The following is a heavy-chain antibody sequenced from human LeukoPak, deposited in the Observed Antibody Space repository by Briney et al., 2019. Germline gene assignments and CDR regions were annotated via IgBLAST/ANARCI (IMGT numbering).Heavy chain of an antibody. D-gene: IGHD1-26*01. CDR3: AREWALPGAYYMDV. V-gene: IGHV3-74*01. CDR1: GFTFRTYW. CDR2: ISSDGSST. Sequence: GCSLRLPCANSGFTFRTYWMHWVRQVPGKGLVWVSRISSDGSSTIYADSVKGRFTISRDNANNTLYLQMNSLRGEDTAVYYCAREWALPGAYYMDVWGKGTTVTVSS. J-gene: IGHJ6*03.